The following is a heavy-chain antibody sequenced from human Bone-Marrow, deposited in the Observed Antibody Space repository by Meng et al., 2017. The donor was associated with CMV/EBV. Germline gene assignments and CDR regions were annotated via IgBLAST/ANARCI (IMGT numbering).Heavy chain of an antibody. J-gene: IGHJ6*02. V-gene: IGHV3-21*01. CDR2: ISSSSSYI. D-gene: IGHD3-16*01. CDR3: ARGEGEDYYYYGMDV. Sequence: GWSLRLSCAASGFTFSSYSMNWVRQAPGKGLEWVSSISSSSSYIYYADSVKGRFTISRDNAKNSLYLQMNSLRAEDTAVYYCARGEGEDYYYYGMDVWGQGTTVTVSS. CDR1: GFTFSSYS.